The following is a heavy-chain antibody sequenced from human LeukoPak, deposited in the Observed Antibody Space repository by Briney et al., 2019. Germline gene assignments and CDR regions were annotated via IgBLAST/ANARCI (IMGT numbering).Heavy chain of an antibody. Sequence: GRSLRLSCAASGFTFSSYARHWVRQPPGKGLEWVAVISYDGSNKYYADFVKGRFTISRDNSKNTLYLQMNSLRAEATAVYYCARDEALAYCGGDCQTVGYYGMDVWGKGTTVTVSS. CDR2: ISYDGSNK. D-gene: IGHD2-21*02. J-gene: IGHJ6*04. CDR1: GFTFSSYA. CDR3: ARDEALAYCGGDCQTVGYYGMDV. V-gene: IGHV3-30*04.